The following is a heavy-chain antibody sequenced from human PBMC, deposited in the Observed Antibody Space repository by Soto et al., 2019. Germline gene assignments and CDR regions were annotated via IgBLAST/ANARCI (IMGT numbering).Heavy chain of an antibody. CDR2: INPNSGGT. CDR1: GYTFTGYY. CDR3: ARDYPPDYYDSSGYYFGGWFDL. Sequence: GASVKVSCKASGYTFTGYYMHWVRQAPGQGLEWMGWINPNSGGTNYAQKFQGRVTMTRDTSISTAYMELSRLRFDDTAVYYCARDYPPDYYDSSGYYFGGWFDLWGQGTLVTV. J-gene: IGHJ5*02. D-gene: IGHD3-22*01. V-gene: IGHV1-2*02.